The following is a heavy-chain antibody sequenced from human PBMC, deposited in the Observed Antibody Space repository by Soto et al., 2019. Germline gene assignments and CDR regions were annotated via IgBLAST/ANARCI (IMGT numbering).Heavy chain of an antibody. CDR3: TTLLYCSGGSCSSY. V-gene: IGHV3-15*01. J-gene: IGHJ4*02. CDR1: GFTFSNAW. CDR2: IKSKTDGGTT. D-gene: IGHD2-15*01. Sequence: PGGSLRLSCAASGFTFSNAWIIWVRQATGKGLECVGRIKSKTDGGTTDYAAPVKGRFTISRDDSKNTPYLQMNSLKTEDTAVYYCTTLLYCSGGSCSSYWGQGTLVTV.